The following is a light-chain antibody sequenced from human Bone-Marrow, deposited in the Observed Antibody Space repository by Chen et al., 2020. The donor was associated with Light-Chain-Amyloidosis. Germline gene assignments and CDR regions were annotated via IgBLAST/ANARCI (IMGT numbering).Light chain of an antibody. CDR3: QVWDRSSDRPV. Sequence: SYFLPQPSSVSVATGQTATIAGGGNNLGSTSVHWYQQTTGQAPLLVVSDDSDRPSVIPDRLAGSNAGNTATLTISRVEAGDEADYYCQVWDRSSDRPVFGGGTKLTVL. J-gene: IGLJ3*02. CDR2: DDS. CDR1: NLGSTS. V-gene: IGLV3-21*02.